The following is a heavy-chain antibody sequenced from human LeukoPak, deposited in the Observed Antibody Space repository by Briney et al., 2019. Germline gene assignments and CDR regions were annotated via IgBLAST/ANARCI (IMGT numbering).Heavy chain of an antibody. CDR2: IYTSGST. CDR1: GGSISSYY. CDR3: ARSCSSTSCYDGYNWFDP. D-gene: IGHD2-2*01. J-gene: IGHJ5*02. Sequence: SETLSLTCTVSGGSISSYYWSWIRQPAGKGLEWIGRIYTSGSTNYNPSLKSRVTISVDTSKNQFSLKLSSVTAADTAVYYCARSCSSTSCYDGYNWFDPWGQGTLVTVSS. V-gene: IGHV4-4*07.